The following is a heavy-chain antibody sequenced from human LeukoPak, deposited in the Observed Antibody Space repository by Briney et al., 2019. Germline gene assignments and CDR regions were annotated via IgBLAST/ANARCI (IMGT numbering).Heavy chain of an antibody. Sequence: GGSLRLSCAASGFTFGTYAMTWVRQAPGKGLEWVSVISGSGGSTYYADSVKGRFTLSRDNSRDTLYLQMNSLRAEDTAVYYCAKSIGDVVVVAADHWGQGTLVMVSS. D-gene: IGHD2-15*01. J-gene: IGHJ4*02. CDR2: ISGSGGST. CDR3: AKSIGDVVVVAADH. CDR1: GFTFGTYA. V-gene: IGHV3-23*01.